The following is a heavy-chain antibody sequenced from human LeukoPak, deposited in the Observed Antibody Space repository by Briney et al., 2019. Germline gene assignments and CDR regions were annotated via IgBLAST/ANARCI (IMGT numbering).Heavy chain of an antibody. Sequence: GGSLRLTCAASGFTFSSYGVHWVRQAPGKGLEWVAVISYDGSNKYYADTVKGRFTISRDNSKNTLYLQMNSLRAEDTAVYYCAKVAYDYGLGIDAFDIWGQGTMVTVSS. V-gene: IGHV3-30*18. CDR1: GFTFSSYG. CDR2: ISYDGSNK. J-gene: IGHJ3*02. D-gene: IGHD3-10*01. CDR3: AKVAYDYGLGIDAFDI.